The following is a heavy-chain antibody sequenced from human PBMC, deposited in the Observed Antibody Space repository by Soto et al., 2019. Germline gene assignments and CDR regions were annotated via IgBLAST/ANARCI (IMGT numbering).Heavy chain of an antibody. CDR2: IYYSGLT. CDR3: ARHGYYYDSTGYYYFV. CDR1: GGSISSTNHY. D-gene: IGHD3-22*01. Sequence: SETLSLTCTVSGGSISSTNHYWGWIRQPPGKGLEWVGDIYYSGLTRYNPSLKSRVTMSVDTSENQFSLKLSSVTAADTAIYYCARHGYYYDSTGYYYFVWGQGTLVTVSS. J-gene: IGHJ4*02. V-gene: IGHV4-39*01.